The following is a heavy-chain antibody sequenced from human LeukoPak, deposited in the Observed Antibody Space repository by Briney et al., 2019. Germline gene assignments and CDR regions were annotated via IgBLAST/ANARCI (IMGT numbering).Heavy chain of an antibody. CDR3: ARDKGGSGYDHLDS. CDR1: GDSVSTNSAA. Sequence: SQTLSLTCAMSGDSVSTNSAAWNWIRQSRSRGLEWLGSTNYRSKWYNDYAVSVKSRITINPDTSKNQFSLQLNSVTPEDTAVYYCARDKGGSGYDHLDSWGQGTLVTVSS. J-gene: IGHJ4*02. CDR2: TNYRSKWYN. D-gene: IGHD5-12*01. V-gene: IGHV6-1*01.